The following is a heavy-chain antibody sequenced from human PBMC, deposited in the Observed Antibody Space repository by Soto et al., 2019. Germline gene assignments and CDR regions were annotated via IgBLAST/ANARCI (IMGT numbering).Heavy chain of an antibody. CDR2: INPSNGRT. V-gene: IGHV1-46*01. D-gene: IGHD5-12*01. CDR3: AREVVATMDIYYSGMDV. Sequence: ASVKVSCKASGYTFTDYYLHWVRQVRPAPGQAREWIGVINPSNGRTTYAQKFQGRVTMTRDTSSSTVYMDLSNLRSDDTAVYYCAREVVATMDIYYSGMDVWGQGTTVTVSS. CDR1: GYTFTDYY. J-gene: IGHJ6*02.